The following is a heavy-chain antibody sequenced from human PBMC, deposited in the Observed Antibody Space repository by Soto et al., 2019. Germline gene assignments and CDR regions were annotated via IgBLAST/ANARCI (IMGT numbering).Heavy chain of an antibody. D-gene: IGHD3-10*01. CDR2: IYYSGST. CDR1: GGSISSYY. Sequence: QVQLQESGPGLVKPSETLSLTCTVSGGSISSYYWSWIRQPPGKGLEWIGYIYYSGSTNYNPSLKSRVTISVDTSKNQFSLKLSSVTAADTAVYYCARRFPFGELFHAFDYWGQGTLVTVSS. V-gene: IGHV4-59*08. J-gene: IGHJ4*02. CDR3: ARRFPFGELFHAFDY.